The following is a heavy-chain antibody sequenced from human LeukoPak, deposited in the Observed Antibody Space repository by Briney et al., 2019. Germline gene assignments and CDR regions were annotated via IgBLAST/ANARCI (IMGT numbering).Heavy chain of an antibody. V-gene: IGHV5-51*01. J-gene: IGHJ3*02. CDR3: VRRRYCSSTSCYEGAFDI. Sequence: GESLKISCKGSGYSFSNYWIGWVRQMPGKGLEWMGIIHPGDSDTRYSPSFQGQVTLSADKSISTAYLQWSSLKASDSAMYYCVRRRYCSSTSCYEGAFDIWGQGTMVTVSS. CDR1: GYSFSNYW. D-gene: IGHD2-2*01. CDR2: IHPGDSDT.